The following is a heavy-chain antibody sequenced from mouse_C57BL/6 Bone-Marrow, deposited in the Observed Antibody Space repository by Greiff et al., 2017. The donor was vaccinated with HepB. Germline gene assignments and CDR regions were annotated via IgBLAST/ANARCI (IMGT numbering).Heavy chain of an antibody. Sequence: EVQLQQSGPELVKPGASVRISCKTSGYTFTDYTIHWVKQSHGKTLEWIGRINPNIGGTNSNQKFEGKATLTLDMPSSTAYMELHSLTSEDSAVYYCVRGRWYYWCQGTLVTVSA. J-gene: IGHJ3*01. CDR2: INPNIGGT. V-gene: IGHV1-18*01. D-gene: IGHD1-1*02. CDR3: VRGRWYY. CDR1: GYTFTDYT.